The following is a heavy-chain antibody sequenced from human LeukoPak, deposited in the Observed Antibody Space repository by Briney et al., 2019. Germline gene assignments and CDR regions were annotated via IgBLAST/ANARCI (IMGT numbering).Heavy chain of an antibody. CDR3: AREPTTFGRAFDI. J-gene: IGHJ3*02. CDR2: IYYSGST. V-gene: IGHV4-30-4*08. Sequence: SETLSLTCTVSGCSISSGDYYWSWIRQPPGKGLEWIGYIYYSGSTYYNPSLKSRVTISVDTSKNQFSLKLSSVTAADTAVYYCAREPTTFGRAFDIWGQGTMVTVSS. CDR1: GCSISSGDYY. D-gene: IGHD3-16*01.